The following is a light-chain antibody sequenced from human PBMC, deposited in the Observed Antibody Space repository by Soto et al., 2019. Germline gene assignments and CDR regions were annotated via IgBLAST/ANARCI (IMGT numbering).Light chain of an antibody. V-gene: IGLV1-47*01. CDR2: RSN. Sequence: SPLTQHPSTSGTPGQRGTPSCSARSTNIGSNYIYWFQQLPGTAPKLLMYRSNQRPSGVPDRFSGSKSGTSASLVISGLRSEDEADYYCAACDDSLSGPVFRTGTKVPGL. CDR3: AACDDSLSGPV. J-gene: IGLJ1*01. CDR1: STNIGSNY.